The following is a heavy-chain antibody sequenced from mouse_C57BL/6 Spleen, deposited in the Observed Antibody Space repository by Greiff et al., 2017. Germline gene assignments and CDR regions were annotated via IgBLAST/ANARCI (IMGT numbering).Heavy chain of an antibody. CDR1: GYSITSGYY. V-gene: IGHV3-6*01. CDR3: AREEYYGSSYEDY. D-gene: IGHD1-1*01. CDR2: ISYDGSN. J-gene: IGHJ4*01. Sequence: EVQLQQSGPGLVKPSQSLSLTCSVTGYSITSGYYWNWIRQFPGNKLEWMGYISYDGSNNYNPSLKNPISITRDTSKNQFFLKLNSVTTEDTATYYCAREEYYGSSYEDYWGQGTSVTVSS.